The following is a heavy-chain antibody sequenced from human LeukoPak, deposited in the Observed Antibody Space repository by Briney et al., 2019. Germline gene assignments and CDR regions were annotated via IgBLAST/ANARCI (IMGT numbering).Heavy chain of an antibody. CDR1: GFSFSSYW. V-gene: IGHV3-7*01. D-gene: IGHD5-12*01. Sequence: PGGSLRLSCAASGFSFSSYWMSWVRQAPGKGPEWVASIKQDGSEKFYVDSLRGRFTISRDNAKNSPYLQMNSLRAEDTAVYYCARTSIVANDYWGQGTLVTVSS. CDR2: IKQDGSEK. J-gene: IGHJ4*02. CDR3: ARTSIVANDY.